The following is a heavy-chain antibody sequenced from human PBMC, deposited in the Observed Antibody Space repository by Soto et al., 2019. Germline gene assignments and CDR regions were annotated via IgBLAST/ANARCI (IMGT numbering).Heavy chain of an antibody. CDR3: ARHHGPTTSENWFDP. CDR2: ISTYSGDT. J-gene: IGHJ5*02. CDR1: GYTFFTYV. Sequence: QVHLVQSGVEVKTPGSSVKVSCQASGYTFFTYVISWVRQAPGQGLEWMGWISTYSGDTKYAQKFQGRVTMTTDTSTTTAYLALRSLRSDDTAVYYCARHHGPTTSENWFDPWGQGTLVTVSS. D-gene: IGHD5-12*01. V-gene: IGHV1-18*01.